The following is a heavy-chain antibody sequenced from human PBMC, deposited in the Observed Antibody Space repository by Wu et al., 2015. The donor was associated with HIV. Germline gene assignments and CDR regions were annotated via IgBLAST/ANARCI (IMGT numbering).Heavy chain of an antibody. D-gene: IGHD3-9*01. Sequence: QSGAEVKKPGASVKVSCKASGYTFTGYYMHWVRQAPGQGLEWMGWINPNSGVTNYAQKFQGRVTMTRDTSIGTAYMELSRLRSDDTAVYYCATLGNHLQYFDWSNSDYWARDTGHRL. V-gene: IGHV1-2*02. CDR2: INPNSGVT. CDR3: ATLGNHLQYFDWSNSDY. CDR1: GYTFTGYY. J-gene: IGHJ4*03.